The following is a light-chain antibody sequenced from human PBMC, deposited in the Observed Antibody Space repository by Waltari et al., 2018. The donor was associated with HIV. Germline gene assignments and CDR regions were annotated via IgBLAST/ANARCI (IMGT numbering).Light chain of an antibody. J-gene: IGLJ3*02. CDR3: YSTDSSANHGV. CDR1: ALPKKF. CDR2: EDS. Sequence: SYELTQPPSVSVSPGQTARITCSGDALPKKFASWYQQKSGQAPVLVIYEDSRRPSGISERFSGSSSGTVATFTISGAQVEDAADYYCYSTDSSANHGVFGGGTKLTVL. V-gene: IGLV3-10*01.